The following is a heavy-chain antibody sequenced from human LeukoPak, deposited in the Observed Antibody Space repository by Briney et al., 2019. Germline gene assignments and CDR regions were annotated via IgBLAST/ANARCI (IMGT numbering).Heavy chain of an antibody. Sequence: PSETLSLTCTVSSGSISGSTYYWGWSRQPPGKGLEWIGSMYYSGSTYYNPSLKSRVSTSIDTSKKKLSLRLTSVTAADSAVYYCASSFYYGSRDYWGQGTLVTVSS. V-gene: IGHV4-39*07. J-gene: IGHJ4*02. CDR3: ASSFYYGSRDY. D-gene: IGHD3-22*01. CDR2: MYYSGST. CDR1: SGSISGSTYY.